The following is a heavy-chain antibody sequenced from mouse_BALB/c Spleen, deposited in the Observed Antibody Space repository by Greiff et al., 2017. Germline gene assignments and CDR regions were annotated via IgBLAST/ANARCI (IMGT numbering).Heavy chain of an antibody. CDR2: ISSGGSYT. V-gene: IGHV5-6-4*01. CDR1: GFTFSSYT. D-gene: IGHD2-4*01. J-gene: IGHJ4*01. CDR3: TRVYDYLYAMDY. Sequence: EVKLVESGGGLVKPGGSLKLSCAASGFTFSSYTMSWVRQTPEKRLEWVATISSGGSYTYYPDSVKGRFTISRDNAKNTLYLQMSSLKSEDTAMYYCTRVYDYLYAMDYWGQGTSVTVSS.